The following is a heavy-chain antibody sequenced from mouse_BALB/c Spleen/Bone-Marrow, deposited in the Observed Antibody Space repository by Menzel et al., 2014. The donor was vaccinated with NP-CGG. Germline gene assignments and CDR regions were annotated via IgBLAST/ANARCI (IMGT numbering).Heavy chain of an antibody. V-gene: IGHV2-6-7*01. D-gene: IGHD2-10*02. CDR3: AREKCGNYYAMGY. CDR2: IWGDGTT. CDR1: GFSLTDYG. J-gene: IGHJ4*01. Sequence: QVQLKQSGPGLASPSQSLSITCTVSGFSLTDYGINWVRQPPGKGLEWLGMIWGDGTTDYNSAIRSRLSINKDNSRSQVFLKMNSLQTDDTAKYYCAREKCGNYYAMGYWGQGTSVTVSS.